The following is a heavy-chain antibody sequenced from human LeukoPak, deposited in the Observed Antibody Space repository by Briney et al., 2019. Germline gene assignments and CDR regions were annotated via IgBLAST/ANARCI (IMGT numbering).Heavy chain of an antibody. CDR3: AREDYGDYGGTFDY. D-gene: IGHD4-17*01. V-gene: IGHV1-69*08. Sequence: GASVKVSCKASGYTFTSYYMHWVRQAPGQGLEWMGRIIPILGTANYAQKFQGRVTITADKSTSTAYMELSSLRSEDTAVYYCAREDYGDYGGTFDYWGQGTLVTVSS. CDR1: GYTFTSYY. CDR2: IIPILGTA. J-gene: IGHJ4*02.